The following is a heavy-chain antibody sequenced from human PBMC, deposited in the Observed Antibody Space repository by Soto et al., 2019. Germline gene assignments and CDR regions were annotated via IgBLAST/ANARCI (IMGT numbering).Heavy chain of an antibody. CDR2: IYYSGST. J-gene: IGHJ4*02. V-gene: IGHV4-59*01. D-gene: IGHD5-12*01. CDR3: ARAVDGYNYYYFDY. Sequence: PSETLSLTCTVSGGSISIYYWSWIRQPPGKGLEWIGYIYYSGSTNYNPSLKSRVTISVDTSKNQFSLKLSSVTAADTAVYYCARAVDGYNYYYFDYWGQGTLVTVSS. CDR1: GGSISIYY.